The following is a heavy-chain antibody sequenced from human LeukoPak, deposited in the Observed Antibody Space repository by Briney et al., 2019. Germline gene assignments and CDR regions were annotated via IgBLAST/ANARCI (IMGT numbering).Heavy chain of an antibody. V-gene: IGHV4-61*01. D-gene: IGHD6-19*01. CDR3: ARGQGFGWYYFDY. Sequence: SETLSLTCTVSGGSVSSGSNCWGWIRQPPGKGLEWIGYIYYSGSNNYNPSLKSRVTISVDTSKNQFSLRLISVTAADTAVYYCARGQGFGWYYFDYWGQGTLVTVSS. CDR1: GGSVSSGSNC. CDR2: IYYSGSN. J-gene: IGHJ4*02.